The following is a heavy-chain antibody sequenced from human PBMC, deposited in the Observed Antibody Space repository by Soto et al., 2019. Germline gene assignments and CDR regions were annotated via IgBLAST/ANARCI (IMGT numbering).Heavy chain of an antibody. CDR3: ASYSSSSKGGDY. V-gene: IGHV4-30-2*01. Sequence: QLQLQESGSGLVKPSQTLSLTCAVSGGSISSGGYSWSWIRQPPGKGLEWVGYIYHSGSTYYNPSLKSRVTISVDRSKNQFSLKLSSVTAADTAVYYCASYSSSSKGGDYWGQGTLVTVSS. D-gene: IGHD6-6*01. CDR1: GGSISSGGYS. J-gene: IGHJ4*02. CDR2: IYHSGST.